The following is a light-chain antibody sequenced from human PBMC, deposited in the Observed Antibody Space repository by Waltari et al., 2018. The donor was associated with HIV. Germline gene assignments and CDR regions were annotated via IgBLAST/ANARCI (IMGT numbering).Light chain of an antibody. V-gene: IGKV1-5*03. CDR1: QSVSNW. CDR3: QHYNSYPWT. J-gene: IGKJ1*01. Sequence: DIQMTQSPSLLAASMVDRVTFTCRASQSVSNWLAWYQPKPGRAPKVLIYKASSLESGVPSRFSGSGSGAEFTLTISSLQPADIETYYCQHYNSYPWTFGQGTKVGIK. CDR2: KAS.